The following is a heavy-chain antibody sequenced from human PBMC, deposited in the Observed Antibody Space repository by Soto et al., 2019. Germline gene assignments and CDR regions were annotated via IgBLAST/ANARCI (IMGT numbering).Heavy chain of an antibody. CDR3: ARDQRYYDSSGYYVGYFDY. CDR1: GFTFSGYA. Sequence: PGGSLRLSCAASGFTFSGYAMDWVRQAPGKGLEWVAVISYDGSNKYYADSVKGRFTISRDNSKNTLYLQMNSLRAEDTAVYYCARDQRYYDSSGYYVGYFDYWGQGTLVTVSS. D-gene: IGHD3-22*01. V-gene: IGHV3-30-3*01. CDR2: ISYDGSNK. J-gene: IGHJ4*02.